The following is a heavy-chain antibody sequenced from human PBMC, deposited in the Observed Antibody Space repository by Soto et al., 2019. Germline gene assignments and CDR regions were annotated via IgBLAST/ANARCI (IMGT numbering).Heavy chain of an antibody. D-gene: IGHD3-22*01. V-gene: IGHV4-59*08. CDR3: ARGSYYYDSSGYYHY. CDR2: IYSGST. CDR1: GGNLSHHY. J-gene: IGHJ4*02. Sequence: SXTLPLTWSVSGGNLSHHYWTWIRQTPVKGLEYIGYIYSGSTNYNPSLKSRVTISVDTSKNQFSLKLSSVTAADTAVYYCARGSYYYDSSGYYHYWGQGTLVTVSS.